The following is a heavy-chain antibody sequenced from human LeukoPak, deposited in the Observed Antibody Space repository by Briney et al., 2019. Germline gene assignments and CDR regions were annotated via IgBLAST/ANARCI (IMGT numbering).Heavy chain of an antibody. CDR3: AKDRTYSSSWSYPEY. V-gene: IGHV3-21*01. J-gene: IGHJ4*02. CDR2: ITSSSSYI. D-gene: IGHD6-13*01. Sequence: GGSLRLSCAASGFTFSSYSMNWVRQAPGKGLEWVSSITSSSSYIYYADSVKGRFTISRDNAKNSLYLQMNSLRAEDTAVYYCAKDRTYSSSWSYPEYWGQGTLVTVSS. CDR1: GFTFSSYS.